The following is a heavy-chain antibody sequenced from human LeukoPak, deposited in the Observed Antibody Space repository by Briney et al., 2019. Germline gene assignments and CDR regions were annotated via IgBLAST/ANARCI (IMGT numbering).Heavy chain of an antibody. J-gene: IGHJ5*02. CDR3: ARDLDSSSWYILWFDP. Sequence: PGGSLRLSCAASGFMFSNYAMNWVRQAPGKGLEWISYIAGSGSPMYNTDSVKGRFTISRDNAKNLMFLQMHSLRAEDTAVYYCARDLDSSSWYILWFDPWGQGTLVTVSS. CDR2: IAGSGSPM. CDR1: GFMFSNYA. D-gene: IGHD6-13*01. V-gene: IGHV3-48*03.